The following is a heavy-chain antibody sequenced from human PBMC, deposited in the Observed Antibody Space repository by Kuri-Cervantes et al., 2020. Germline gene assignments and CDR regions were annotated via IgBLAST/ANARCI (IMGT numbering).Heavy chain of an antibody. CDR3: AKDTYYDFWSGFHYYGMDV. CDR1: GFTFSSYA. D-gene: IGHD3-3*01. J-gene: IGHJ6*02. Sequence: LSLTCAASGFTFSSYAMHWVRQAPGKGLEWVAVISYDGSNKYYADSVRGRFTISRDNSKNTLYLQMNSLRAEDTAVYYCAKDTYYDFWSGFHYYGMDVWGQGTTVTVSS. CDR2: ISYDGSNK. V-gene: IGHV3-30-3*01.